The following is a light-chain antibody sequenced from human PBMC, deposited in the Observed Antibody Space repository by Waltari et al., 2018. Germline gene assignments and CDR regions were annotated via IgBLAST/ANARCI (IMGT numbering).Light chain of an antibody. CDR1: QRVGSN. V-gene: IGKV3-15*01. CDR3: QQYNNWPPSWT. J-gene: IGKJ1*01. Sequence: EIVMTQSPDTLSVSPGERATLSCRASQRVGSNLAGYQQKPGQAPRLLIYGASTRATEIPARFSGSGSGTEFTLTITSMQSEDVAVYYCQQYNNWPPSWTFGQGTKVEIK. CDR2: GAS.